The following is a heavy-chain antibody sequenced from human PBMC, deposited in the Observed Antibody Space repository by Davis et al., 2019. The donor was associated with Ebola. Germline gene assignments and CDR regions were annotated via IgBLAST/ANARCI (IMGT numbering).Heavy chain of an antibody. D-gene: IGHD3-10*01. Sequence: PGGSLRLSCTVSGGSISSYYWSWIRQPPGKGLEWIGYIYYSGSTNYNPSLKSRVTISVDTSKNQFSLKLSSVTAADTAVYYCARQARPLFSGIWGQGTMVTVSS. CDR1: GGSISSYY. J-gene: IGHJ3*02. V-gene: IGHV4-59*08. CDR3: ARQARPLFSGI. CDR2: IYYSGST.